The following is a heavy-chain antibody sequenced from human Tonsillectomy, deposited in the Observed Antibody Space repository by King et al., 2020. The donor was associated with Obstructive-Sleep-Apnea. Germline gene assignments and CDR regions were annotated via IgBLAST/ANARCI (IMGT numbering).Heavy chain of an antibody. D-gene: IGHD3-10*01. Sequence: VQLVESGGGVVRPGGSLRLSCAASGFTFDDYGMSWVRQTPGKGLEWVSGINWNGGNTGYADSVKGRFTISRDNAKNSLYLHMNFLRAEDTALYHCARYMVRGVIGAFDIWGQGTMVTVSS. CDR1: GFTFDDYG. V-gene: IGHV3-20*01. CDR2: INWNGGNT. CDR3: ARYMVRGVIGAFDI. J-gene: IGHJ3*02.